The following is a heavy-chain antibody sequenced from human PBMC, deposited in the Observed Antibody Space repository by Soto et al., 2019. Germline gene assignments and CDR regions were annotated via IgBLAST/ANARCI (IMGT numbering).Heavy chain of an antibody. CDR2: ISGSGGST. J-gene: IGHJ4*02. CDR3: AKRDWSSWLPFDY. CDR1: GFTFSSYA. Sequence: EVQLLESGGGLVQPGGSLRLSCAASGFTFSSYAMSWVRQAPGKGLEWVSAISGSGGSTYYADSVKGRFTISRDNSKNTLYLQSNSLRAEDTAVYYCAKRDWSSWLPFDYWGQGTLVTVSS. D-gene: IGHD6-13*01. V-gene: IGHV3-23*01.